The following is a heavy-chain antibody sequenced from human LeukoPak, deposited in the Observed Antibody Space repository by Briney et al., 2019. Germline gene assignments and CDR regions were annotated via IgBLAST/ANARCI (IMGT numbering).Heavy chain of an antibody. D-gene: IGHD3-22*01. CDR1: GFTFSDYY. Sequence: GGSLRLSCAASGFTFSDYYISWIRQAPGKGLEWVSYISSSGSTIYYADSVKGRFTISRQNAKNSLYLQIYSLRAEDTGVYYCARERRTYYYDSKGFDIWGQGTMVTVSS. CDR3: ARERRTYYYDSKGFDI. V-gene: IGHV3-11*01. CDR2: ISSSGSTI. J-gene: IGHJ3*02.